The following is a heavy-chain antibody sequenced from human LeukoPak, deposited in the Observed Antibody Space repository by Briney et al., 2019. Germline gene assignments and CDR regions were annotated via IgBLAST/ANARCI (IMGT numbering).Heavy chain of an antibody. CDR2: IYTSGST. D-gene: IGHD3-22*01. Sequence: SETLSLTCTVSGGSISSGSYYWSWIRQPAGTGLEWIGRIYTSGSTNYNPSLKSRVTISVDTSKNQFSLKRSSVTAADTAVYYCARDHRYYYDSSGNYGMDVWGQGTTVTVSS. CDR1: GGSISSGSYY. V-gene: IGHV4-61*02. CDR3: ARDHRYYYDSSGNYGMDV. J-gene: IGHJ6*02.